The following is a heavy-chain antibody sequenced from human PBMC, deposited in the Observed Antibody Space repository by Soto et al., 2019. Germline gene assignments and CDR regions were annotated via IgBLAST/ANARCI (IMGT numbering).Heavy chain of an antibody. D-gene: IGHD2-21*02. Sequence: QVQLVESGGGVVQPGRSLRLSCAASGFTFSSYGMHWVRQAPGKGLEWVAVISYDGSNKYYADSVKGRFTISRDNSKNTLYLQMNSMRAEDTAVYYCAKDHCGGDCYSFDYWGQGPLVTVSS. CDR2: ISYDGSNK. V-gene: IGHV3-30*18. J-gene: IGHJ4*02. CDR3: AKDHCGGDCYSFDY. CDR1: GFTFSSYG.